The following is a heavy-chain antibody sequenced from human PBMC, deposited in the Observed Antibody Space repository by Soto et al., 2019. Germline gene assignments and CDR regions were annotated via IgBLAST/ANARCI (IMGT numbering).Heavy chain of an antibody. V-gene: IGHV1-69*01. CDR3: AIERYSGSYWVGKAFDI. J-gene: IGHJ3*02. CDR1: GGTFSSYA. CDR2: IIPIFGTA. D-gene: IGHD1-26*01. Sequence: QVQLVQSGAEVKKPGSSVKVSCKASGGTFSSYAISWVRQAPGQGLEWMGGIIPIFGTANYAQKFQGRVTITADESTSTAYMELSSLRSEDTAVYYCAIERYSGSYWVGKAFDIWGQGTIVTVSS.